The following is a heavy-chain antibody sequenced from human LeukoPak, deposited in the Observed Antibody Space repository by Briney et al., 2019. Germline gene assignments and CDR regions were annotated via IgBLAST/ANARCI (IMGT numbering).Heavy chain of an antibody. CDR3: MRGGGIGVAGF. J-gene: IGHJ4*02. CDR1: GGSVSSSSYY. Sequence: SETLSLTCTVSGGSVSSSSYYWGWIRQPPGKGLEWIGSSHYSGSTYYNPSLKSRVTISIDTSKNQFSLRLSSVTAADTVVYYCMRGGGIGVAGFWGQGSLVTVSS. V-gene: IGHV4-39*01. CDR2: SHYSGST. D-gene: IGHD6-19*01.